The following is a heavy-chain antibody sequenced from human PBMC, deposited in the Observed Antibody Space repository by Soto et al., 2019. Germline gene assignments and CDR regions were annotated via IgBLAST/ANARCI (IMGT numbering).Heavy chain of an antibody. Sequence: QVQLVQSGAEVKKPGASVNVSCKASGYTFTGYYMHWVRQAPGQGLEWMGWINPNRGGTNYAQKFQGRVTMTRDTSISTAYMELSRLRSDDTAVYYCERIAAAGNWFDPWGQGTLVTVSS. V-gene: IGHV1-2*02. D-gene: IGHD6-13*01. CDR3: ERIAAAGNWFDP. CDR1: GYTFTGYY. J-gene: IGHJ5*02. CDR2: INPNRGGT.